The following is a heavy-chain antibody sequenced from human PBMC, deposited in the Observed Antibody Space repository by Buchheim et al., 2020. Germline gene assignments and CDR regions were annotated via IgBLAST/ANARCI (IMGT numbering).Heavy chain of an antibody. Sequence: QVQLQESGPGLVKPSETLSLTCTVSGGSISSYYWSWIRQPPGKGLEWIGYIYYSGSTNYNPSLRSRATISVDTSKNQFSLKLSSVTAADTAVYYCARDLDYYGSGYGMDVWGQGTT. CDR3: ARDLDYYGSGYGMDV. V-gene: IGHV4-59*01. CDR1: GGSISSYY. J-gene: IGHJ6*02. CDR2: IYYSGST. D-gene: IGHD3-10*01.